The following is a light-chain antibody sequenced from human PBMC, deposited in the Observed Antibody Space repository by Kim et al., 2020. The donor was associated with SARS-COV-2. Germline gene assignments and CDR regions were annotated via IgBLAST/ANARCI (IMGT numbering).Light chain of an antibody. J-gene: IGLJ2*01. Sequence: QLVLTQSPSASASLGASVKLTCTLSSGHSSYAIAWHQQQPEKGPRYLMKLNSDGSLSKGDGIPDRFSGSSSGAERYLTISSLQSEDEADYYCQTWGTVLFGGGTQLTVL. CDR1: SGHSSYA. V-gene: IGLV4-69*01. CDR3: QTWGTVL. CDR2: LNSDGSL.